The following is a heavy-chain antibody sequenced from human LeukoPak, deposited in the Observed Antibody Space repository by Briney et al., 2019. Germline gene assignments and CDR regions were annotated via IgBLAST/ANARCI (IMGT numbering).Heavy chain of an antibody. D-gene: IGHD1-26*01. CDR3: AKWDENFYYMDV. V-gene: IGHV3-23*01. CDR2: ISGSGGGT. CDR1: RFTFNRYA. J-gene: IGHJ6*03. Sequence: GGSLRLSCAASRFTFNRYAISWVRQAPRKGLEWVSSISGSGGGTFYASSVRGRFTISRDNSKDTVFLQMNDLRAEDTAMYYCAKWDENFYYMDVWGQGTTVTVSS.